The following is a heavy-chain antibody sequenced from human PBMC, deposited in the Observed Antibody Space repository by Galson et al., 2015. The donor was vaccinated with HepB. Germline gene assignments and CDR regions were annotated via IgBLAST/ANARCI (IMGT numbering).Heavy chain of an antibody. CDR3: AIGLRIVGSICDY. CDR2: FDPEDGET. Sequence: SVKVSCKVSGYTLTELSMHWVRQAPGKGLEWMGGFDPEDGETIYAQKFQGRVTMTEDTSTDTAYMELNSLRSEDTAVYYCAIGLRIVGSICDYWGQGTLVAVSS. CDR1: GYTLTELS. J-gene: IGHJ4*02. D-gene: IGHD1-26*01. V-gene: IGHV1-24*01.